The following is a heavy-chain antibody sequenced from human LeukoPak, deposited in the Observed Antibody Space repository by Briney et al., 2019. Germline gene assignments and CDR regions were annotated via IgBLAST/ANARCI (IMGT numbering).Heavy chain of an antibody. V-gene: IGHV3-21*04. CDR2: ISGSGSYI. D-gene: IGHD6-19*01. Sequence: EGSLRLSCAASGFTFSSYSMNWVRQAPGKGLEWVSSISGSGSYIYYADSVKGRFTISRDNAKNSLYLQMNSLRAEDTAVYYCARDDYSSGFDYWGQGTLVTVSS. CDR3: ARDDYSSGFDY. CDR1: GFTFSSYS. J-gene: IGHJ4*02.